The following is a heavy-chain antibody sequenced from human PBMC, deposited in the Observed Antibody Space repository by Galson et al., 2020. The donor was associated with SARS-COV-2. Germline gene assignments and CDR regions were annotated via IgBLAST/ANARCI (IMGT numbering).Heavy chain of an antibody. CDR3: ATGPGYGDLNWFDP. Sequence: ASVKVSCKVSGYTLTELSMHWVRQAPGKGLEWMGGFDPEDGETIYAQKFQGRVTMTEDTSTDTAYMELSSLRYEDTAVYYCATGPGYGDLNWFDPWGQGTLVTVSS. J-gene: IGHJ5*02. CDR1: GYTLTELS. CDR2: FDPEDGET. D-gene: IGHD4-17*01. V-gene: IGHV1-24*01.